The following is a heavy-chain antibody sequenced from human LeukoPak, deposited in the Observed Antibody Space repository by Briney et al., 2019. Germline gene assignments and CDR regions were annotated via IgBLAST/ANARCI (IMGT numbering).Heavy chain of an antibody. CDR2: INPNSGGT. CDR1: GGTFSSYA. J-gene: IGHJ3*02. Sequence: ASVKVSCKASGGTFSSYAISWVRQAPGQGLEWMGWINPNSGGTNYAQKFQGRVTMTRDTSISTAYMELSRLRSDDTAVYYCARDIKLLFDAFDIWGQGTMVTVSS. CDR3: ARDIKLLFDAFDI. D-gene: IGHD2-21*01. V-gene: IGHV1-2*02.